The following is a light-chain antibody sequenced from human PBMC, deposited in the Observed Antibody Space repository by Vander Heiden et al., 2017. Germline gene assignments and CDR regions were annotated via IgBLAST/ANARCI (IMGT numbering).Light chain of an antibody. CDR3: QQRSNWPPIT. Sequence: RASQSVSSYLAWYQQKPGQAPRLLIYDASNRATGIPARFSGSGSGTDFTLTISSLEPEDFAVYYCQQRSNWPPITFGQGTRLEIK. CDR1: QSVSSY. V-gene: IGKV3-11*01. J-gene: IGKJ5*01. CDR2: DAS.